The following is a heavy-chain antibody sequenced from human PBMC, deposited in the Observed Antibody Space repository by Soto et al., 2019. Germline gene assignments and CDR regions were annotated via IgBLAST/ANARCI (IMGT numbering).Heavy chain of an antibody. J-gene: IGHJ5*02. CDR2: ISAYNGNT. Sequence: QVQLVQSGAEVKKPGASVKVSCKASGYTFTSYGIRWVRQAPGQGLEWMGWISAYNGNTNYAQKLQGRVTMTTDTSPSTAYMELRRLRSDDTAVYYCATDSSSYSPSWFDPWGQGTLVTVSS. V-gene: IGHV1-18*04. D-gene: IGHD6-6*01. CDR1: GYTFTSYG. CDR3: ATDSSSYSPSWFDP.